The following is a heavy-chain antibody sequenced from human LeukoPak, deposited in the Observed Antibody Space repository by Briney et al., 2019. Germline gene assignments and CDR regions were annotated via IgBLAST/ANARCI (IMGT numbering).Heavy chain of an antibody. CDR1: GYTLTELS. J-gene: IGHJ4*02. Sequence: ASVTVSCKVSGYTLTELSMHWGRQAPGHGLEWLGGFDLEDGGTIYAQKFHGRVTMTEDPSTDTAYMELSSLRSEDTAVYYCATNSGGSSGYYYYWGQGTLVTVSS. CDR3: ATNSGGSSGYYYY. V-gene: IGHV1-24*01. D-gene: IGHD3-22*01. CDR2: FDLEDGGT.